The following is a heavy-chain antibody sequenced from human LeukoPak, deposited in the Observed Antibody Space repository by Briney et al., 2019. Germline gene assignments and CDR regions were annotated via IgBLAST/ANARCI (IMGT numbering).Heavy chain of an antibody. CDR3: AKTSTLGLYYFDY. D-gene: IGHD3-16*01. CDR2: ISGSGGST. V-gene: IGHV3-23*01. Sequence: GGSLRLSCAASGFTFSNYSMTWVRQAPGKGLEWVSAISGSGGSTYYADSVKGRFTISRDNSKNTLYLQMNSLRAEDTAVYYCAKTSTLGLYYFDYWGQGTLVTVSS. CDR1: GFTFSNYS. J-gene: IGHJ4*02.